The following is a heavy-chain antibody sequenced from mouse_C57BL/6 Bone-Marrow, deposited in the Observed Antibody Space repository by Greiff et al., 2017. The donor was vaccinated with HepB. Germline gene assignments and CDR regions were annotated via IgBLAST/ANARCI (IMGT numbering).Heavy chain of an antibody. Sequence: VKVVESGAELMKPGASVKLSCKATGYTFTGYWIEWVKQRPGHGLEWIGEILPGSGSTNYNEKFKGKATFTADTSSNTAYMQLSSLTTEDSAIYYCARPLLYYGSSYWYFDVWGTGTTVTVSS. CDR2: ILPGSGST. D-gene: IGHD1-1*01. CDR1: GYTFTGYW. V-gene: IGHV1-9*01. J-gene: IGHJ1*03. CDR3: ARPLLYYGSSYWYFDV.